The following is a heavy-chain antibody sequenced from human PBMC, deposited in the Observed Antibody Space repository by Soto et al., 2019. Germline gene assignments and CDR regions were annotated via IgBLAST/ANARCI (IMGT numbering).Heavy chain of an antibody. Sequence: LSLTCTASGGSISSGGYYWSWIRQHPGKCLEWIGYIYYSGSTYYNPSLKSRVTISVDTSKNQFSLKLSSVTAADTAVYYCARHWGRGAAGTCYNWGQGTLVTVSS. CDR1: GGSISSGGYY. J-gene: IGHJ4*02. CDR3: ARHWGRGAAGTCYN. CDR2: IYYSGST. V-gene: IGHV4-31*03. D-gene: IGHD6-13*01.